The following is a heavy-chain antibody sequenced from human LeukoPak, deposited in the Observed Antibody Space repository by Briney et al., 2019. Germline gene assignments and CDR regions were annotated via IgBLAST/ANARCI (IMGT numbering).Heavy chain of an antibody. CDR1: GFTFSGSA. CDR2: IRSKANSYAT. J-gene: IGHJ4*02. V-gene: IGHV3-73*01. Sequence: PGGSLRLSCAASGFTFSGSAMHWVRQASGKGLEWVGRIRSKANSYATAYAASVKGRFTISGDDSKNTAYLQMNSLKTEDTAVYYCRAGASYYNTDYWGQGTLVTVSS. CDR3: RAGASYYNTDY. D-gene: IGHD3-10*01.